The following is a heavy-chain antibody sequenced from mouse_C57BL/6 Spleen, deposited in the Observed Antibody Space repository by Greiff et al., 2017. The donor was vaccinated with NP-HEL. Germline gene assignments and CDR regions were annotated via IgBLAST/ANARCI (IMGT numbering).Heavy chain of an antibody. V-gene: IGHV1-81*01. J-gene: IGHJ2*01. Sequence: VQLVESGAELARPGASVKLSCKASGYTFTSYGISWVKQRTGQGLEWIGEIYPRSGNTYYNEKFKGKATLTADKSSSTAYMELRSLTSEDSAVYFCARRVYSNYFDYWGQGTTLTVSS. CDR2: IYPRSGNT. CDR1: GYTFTSYG. D-gene: IGHD2-5*01. CDR3: ARRVYSNYFDY.